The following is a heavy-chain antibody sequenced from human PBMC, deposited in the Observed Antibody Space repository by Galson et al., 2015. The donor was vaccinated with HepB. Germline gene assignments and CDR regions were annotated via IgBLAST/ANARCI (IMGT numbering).Heavy chain of an antibody. CDR2: INGDVSDA. J-gene: IGHJ4*02. D-gene: IGHD6-19*01. CDR3: ARGGSGYGNFEY. V-gene: IGHV3-74*01. CDR1: GFTFSSYW. Sequence: SLRLSCAASGFTFSSYWMHWVRQAPGKGLVWVSRINGDVSDASYADSVKGRFTVPRDSATSTLYLQMNSLRVEDTAVYYCARGGSGYGNFEYWGQGTLVTVSS.